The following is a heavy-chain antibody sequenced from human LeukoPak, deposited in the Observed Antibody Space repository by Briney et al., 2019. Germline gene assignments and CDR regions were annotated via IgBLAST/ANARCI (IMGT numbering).Heavy chain of an antibody. Sequence: GASVKVSCKASGYTFTSYGISWVRQAPGQGLEWMGWISAYNGNTNYAQKLQGRVTMTTDTSTSTAYMELRSLRPDDTAVYYCARGDCSSDTCYLPEYFQHWGQGTLVTVSS. CDR1: GYTFTSYG. D-gene: IGHD2-15*01. V-gene: IGHV1-18*01. CDR3: ARGDCSSDTCYLPEYFQH. CDR2: ISAYNGNT. J-gene: IGHJ1*01.